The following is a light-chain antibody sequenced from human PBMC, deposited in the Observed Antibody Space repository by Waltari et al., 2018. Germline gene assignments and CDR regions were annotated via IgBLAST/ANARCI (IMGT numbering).Light chain of an antibody. V-gene: IGKV3-15*01. Sequence: EIVMTQSPGTLSVSPGERATLPCRASHSISSSLAWYQQKPGQAPRLLIYGASTRATGIPARFSGSGSGTEFTLTISSMQSEDFAVYYCQQYNNWPPLTFGGGTKVEIK. CDR2: GAS. CDR3: QQYNNWPPLT. J-gene: IGKJ4*01. CDR1: HSISSS.